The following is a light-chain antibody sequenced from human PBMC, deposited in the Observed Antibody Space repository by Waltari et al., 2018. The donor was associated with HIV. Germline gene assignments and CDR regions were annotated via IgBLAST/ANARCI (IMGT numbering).Light chain of an antibody. V-gene: IGLV1-44*01. CDR1: TSNLGTNL. Sequence: QSVLTQPPSASGTHGQNVTISCSGNTSNLGTNLVNWYQQFPGAAPKLLIYSNNQRPSGVPARFSGSKSGTSASLAISGLQSEDEADYFCAAWDDTLNGLFGGGTKLTVL. CDR2: SNN. CDR3: AAWDDTLNGL. J-gene: IGLJ2*01.